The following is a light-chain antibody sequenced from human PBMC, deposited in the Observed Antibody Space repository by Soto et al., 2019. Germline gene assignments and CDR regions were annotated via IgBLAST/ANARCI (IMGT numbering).Light chain of an antibody. CDR1: QSVSNN. CDR2: GAS. Sequence: EIVMTQSPATLSVSPGARAPLSCRASQSVSNNLAWYQQKPGQAPRLLIYGASTRATGIPARFSGSGSGTDFTLTISSLQSEDFAVYYCQQYNNWPRTFGQGTKVDIK. CDR3: QQYNNWPRT. J-gene: IGKJ1*01. V-gene: IGKV3-15*01.